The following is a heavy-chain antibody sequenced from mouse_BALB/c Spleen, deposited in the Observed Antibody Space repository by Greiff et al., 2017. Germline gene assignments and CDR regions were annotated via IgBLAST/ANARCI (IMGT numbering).Heavy chain of an antibody. CDR2: IDPANGNT. Sequence: VQLKQSGAELVKPGASVKLSCTASGFNIKDTYMHWVKQRPEQGLEWIGRIDPANGNTKYDPKFQGKATITADTSSNTAYLQLSSLTSEDTAVYYCARWFYYDYDGGSMDYWGQGTSVTVSS. D-gene: IGHD2-4*01. CDR3: ARWFYYDYDGGSMDY. J-gene: IGHJ4*01. CDR1: GFNIKDTY. V-gene: IGHV14-3*02.